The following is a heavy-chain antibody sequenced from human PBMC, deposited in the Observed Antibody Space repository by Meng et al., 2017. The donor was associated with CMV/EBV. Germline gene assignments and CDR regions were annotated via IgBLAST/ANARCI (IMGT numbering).Heavy chain of an antibody. D-gene: IGHD4-17*01. CDR3: TRDAHLTTVTPNWFDP. CDR2: INPNSCDT. Sequence: HVQLVQSGAELREPVASVKVSCKASCDTFTDYYMHWVRQAPGQGLEWMGCINPNSCDTNYAQKFQGRVTMTRDTSISTAYMELSRLRSDDTAVYYCTRDAHLTTVTPNWFDPWGQGTLVTVSS. CDR1: CDTFTDYY. V-gene: IGHV1-2*02. J-gene: IGHJ5*02.